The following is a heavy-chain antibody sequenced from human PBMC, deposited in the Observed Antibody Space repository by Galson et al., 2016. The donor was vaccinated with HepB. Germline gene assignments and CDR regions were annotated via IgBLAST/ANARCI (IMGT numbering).Heavy chain of an antibody. D-gene: IGHD5-12*01. Sequence: SLRLSFAATGFTFSSYAMHWVRQAPGKGLEWVAVISYDGGTTYYADSVKGRFTISRDNSRDTLYLQMNSLRAEDMAVYYCARNRGDSGYDAFDIWGQGTMVTVSS. CDR1: GFTFSSYA. CDR3: ARNRGDSGYDAFDI. CDR2: ISYDGGTT. J-gene: IGHJ3*02. V-gene: IGHV3-30-3*01.